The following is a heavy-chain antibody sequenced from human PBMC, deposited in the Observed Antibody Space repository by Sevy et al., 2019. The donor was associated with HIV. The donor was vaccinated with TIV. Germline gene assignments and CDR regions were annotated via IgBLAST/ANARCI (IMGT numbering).Heavy chain of an antibody. D-gene: IGHD2-2*01. CDR3: AREDIVVVPAAMGDAFDI. CDR1: GFTFSSYE. CDR2: ISSSGSTI. Sequence: GGSLRLSRAASGFTFSSYEMNWVRQAPGKGLEWVSCISSSGSTIYYADSVKGRFTISRDNAKNSLYLQMNSLRAEDTAVYYCAREDIVVVPAAMGDAFDIWGQGTMVTVSS. V-gene: IGHV3-48*03. J-gene: IGHJ3*02.